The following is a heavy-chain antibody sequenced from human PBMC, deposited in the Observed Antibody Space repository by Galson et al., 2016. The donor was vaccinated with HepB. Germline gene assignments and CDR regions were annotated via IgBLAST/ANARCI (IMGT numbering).Heavy chain of an antibody. J-gene: IGHJ6*02. Sequence: SLRLSCAASGFTFSSYAMHWVRQAPGKGLEWVAVISFDGSNKYYADSVKGRFTISRDNSKNTLYLQMNSLRAEDTAVYYCARAVVPGANGSYYYCGIDIWGQGTTVTVSS. V-gene: IGHV3-30-3*01. D-gene: IGHD2-2*01. CDR3: ARAVVPGANGSYYYCGIDI. CDR1: GFTFSSYA. CDR2: ISFDGSNK.